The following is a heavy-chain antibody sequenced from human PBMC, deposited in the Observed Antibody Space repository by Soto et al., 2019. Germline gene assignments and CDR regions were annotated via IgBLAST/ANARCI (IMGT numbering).Heavy chain of an antibody. D-gene: IGHD5-18*01. CDR1: GGSINNYY. CDR2: IHYSGKT. CDR3: ARVLAGRLLFDY. V-gene: IGHV4-59*01. Sequence: SETLSLTCIVSGGSINNYYWSWIRQPPGKGLEWIGYIHYSGKTNYNSSLKSRVTLLVDTSKNQFSLKLSSMTAADTAMYYCARVLAGRLLFDYWGQGALVTVS. J-gene: IGHJ4*02.